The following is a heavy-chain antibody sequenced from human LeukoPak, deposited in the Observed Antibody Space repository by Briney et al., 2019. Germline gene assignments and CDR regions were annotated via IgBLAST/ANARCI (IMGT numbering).Heavy chain of an antibody. CDR2: IYYSGST. V-gene: IGHV4-59*08. D-gene: IGHD6-13*01. Sequence: SETLSLTCTVSGGSISSYYWSWIRQPPGKGLEWIGYIYYSGSTNYNPSLKSRVTISVDTSKNQFSLKLSSVTAADTAVYYCARGLYSSSWDGWFDPWGQGTLVTVSS. CDR1: GGSISSYY. J-gene: IGHJ5*02. CDR3: ARGLYSSSWDGWFDP.